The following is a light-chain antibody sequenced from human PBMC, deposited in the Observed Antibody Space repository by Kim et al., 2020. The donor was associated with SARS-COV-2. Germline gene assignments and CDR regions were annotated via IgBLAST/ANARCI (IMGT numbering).Light chain of an antibody. CDR3: SSYTSISTYV. CDR1: SSDVGAFNY. V-gene: IGLV2-14*03. Sequence: QSVLTQPASVSGSPGQSITISCTGTSSDVGAFNYVSWYQQHPGKAPKPIIYDVTTRPSGISNRFSGSKSGNTASLTISGLQAEDEADYSCSSYTSISTYVFGTGTKVTVL. CDR2: DVT. J-gene: IGLJ1*01.